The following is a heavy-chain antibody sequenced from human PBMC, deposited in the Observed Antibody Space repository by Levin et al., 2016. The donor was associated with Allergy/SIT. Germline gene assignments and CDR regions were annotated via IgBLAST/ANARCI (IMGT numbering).Heavy chain of an antibody. V-gene: IGHV4-34*01. CDR1: GGSFSGYY. CDR3: ARVRIMYGPIFWVGGGYPDY. J-gene: IGHJ4*02. Sequence: SETLSLTCAVYGGSFSGYYWSWIRQPPGKGLEWIGEINHSGSTNYNPSLKSRVTISVDTSKNQFSLKLSSVTAADTAVYYCARVRIMYGPIFWVGGGYPDYWGQGTLVTVSS. D-gene: IGHD2/OR15-2a*01. CDR2: INHSGST.